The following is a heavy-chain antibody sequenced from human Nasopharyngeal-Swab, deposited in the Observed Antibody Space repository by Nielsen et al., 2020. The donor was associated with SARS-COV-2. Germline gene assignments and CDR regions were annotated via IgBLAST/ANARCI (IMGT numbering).Heavy chain of an antibody. J-gene: IGHJ4*02. CDR1: GFPLKNYN. V-gene: IGHV3-48*04. CDR2: LSVSSLTT. Sequence: GGSLRLSCAVSGFPLKNYNMIWVRQAPGKGLEWRSYLSVSSLTTYYADSVKGRFTISRDNAKNTLYLQINSLRVEDTAVYYCARWRGSTTWYFDYWGQGTLVTVSS. CDR3: ARWRGSTTWYFDY. D-gene: IGHD2-2*01.